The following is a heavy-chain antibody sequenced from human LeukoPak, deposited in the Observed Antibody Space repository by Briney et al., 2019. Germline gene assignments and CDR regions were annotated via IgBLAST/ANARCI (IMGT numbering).Heavy chain of an antibody. CDR3: ARDLTIFGVVPHLYMDV. D-gene: IGHD3-3*01. V-gene: IGHV4-61*02. J-gene: IGHJ6*03. Sequence: TLSLTCAVSGYSISSGYYWSWIRQPAGKGLEWIGRIYTSGSTNYNPSLKSRVTISVDTSKNQFSLKLSSVTAADTAVYYCARDLTIFGVVPHLYMDVWGKGTTVTVSS. CDR2: IYTSGST. CDR1: GYSISSGYY.